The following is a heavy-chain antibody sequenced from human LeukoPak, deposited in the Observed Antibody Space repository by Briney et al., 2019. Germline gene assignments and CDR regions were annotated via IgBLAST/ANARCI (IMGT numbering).Heavy chain of an antibody. CDR2: INQDGSEK. CDR3: AKQGVTLVRGILSYGMDV. D-gene: IGHD3-10*01. J-gene: IGHJ6*02. CDR1: EFTVSNYW. Sequence: PGGSLRLSCAASEFTVSNYWMTWDRQAPGKGLEGVANINQDGSEKYYVDSVKGRFTISRDNAKKSLWLQMNSLRAEDTAVYYCAKQGVTLVRGILSYGMDVWGQGTSVSVSS. V-gene: IGHV3-7*01.